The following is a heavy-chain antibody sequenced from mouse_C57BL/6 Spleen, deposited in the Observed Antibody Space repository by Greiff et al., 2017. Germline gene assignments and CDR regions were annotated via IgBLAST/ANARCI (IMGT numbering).Heavy chain of an antibody. D-gene: IGHD2-4*01. Sequence: EVMLVESGGGLVQPGGSMKLSCVASGFTFSNYWMNWVRQSPEKGLEWVAQIRLKSDNYATHYAESVKGRFTISRDDSKSSVYLQMNNLRAEDTGIYYCTYEYGYAMDYWGQGTSVTVSS. CDR2: IRLKSDNYAT. CDR1: GFTFSNYW. J-gene: IGHJ4*01. V-gene: IGHV6-3*01. CDR3: TYEYGYAMDY.